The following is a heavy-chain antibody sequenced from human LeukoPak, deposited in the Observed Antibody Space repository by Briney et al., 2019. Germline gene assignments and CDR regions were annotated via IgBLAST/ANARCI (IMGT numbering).Heavy chain of an antibody. CDR1: GYTFTDYY. J-gene: IGHJ4*02. D-gene: IGHD5-18*01. Sequence: ASVKVSCKASGYTFTDYYMHWVRQAPGQGLEWMGWINPNSHATSYAQTFQGRVTMTRDTSISTAYMELSRLRSDDTAVYYCARDYQGGYGDKTVDYWGQGTLVTVSS. V-gene: IGHV1-2*02. CDR2: INPNSHAT. CDR3: ARDYQGGYGDKTVDY.